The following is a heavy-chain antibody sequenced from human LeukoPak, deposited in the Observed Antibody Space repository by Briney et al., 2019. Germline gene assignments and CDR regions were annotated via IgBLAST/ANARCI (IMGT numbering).Heavy chain of an antibody. J-gene: IGHJ4*02. D-gene: IGHD4-11*01. Sequence: PPETLSLTCSVSGVSISAYYWSWIRQSAGNRLERIGRIYPGEGIYATATTSYNPSFKSRATMSGDTSKNQLSLKLSSVAAADTAVYCCARDPTTVTTIFDSWGQGILVTVSS. CDR2: IYPGEGIYATATT. CDR1: GVSISAYY. CDR3: ARDPTTVTTIFDS. V-gene: IGHV4-4*07.